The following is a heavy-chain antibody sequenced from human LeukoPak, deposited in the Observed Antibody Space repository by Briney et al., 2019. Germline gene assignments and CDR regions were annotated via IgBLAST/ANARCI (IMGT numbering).Heavy chain of an antibody. CDR1: GGSISSYY. CDR2: IYYSGST. V-gene: IGHV4-59*01. Sequence: PSETLSLTCTVSGGSISSYYWSWIRQPPGKGLEWIGYIYYSGSTNYSPSLKSRVTISVDTSKNQFSLKLSSVTAADTAVYYCARSYDRPYYFDYWGQGTLVTVSS. CDR3: ARSYDRPYYFDY. D-gene: IGHD3-22*01. J-gene: IGHJ4*02.